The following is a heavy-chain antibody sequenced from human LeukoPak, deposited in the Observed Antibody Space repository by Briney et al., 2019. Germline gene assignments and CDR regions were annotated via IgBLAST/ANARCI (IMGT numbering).Heavy chain of an antibody. D-gene: IGHD1-14*01. Sequence: SETLSHTCSVSGGSVSSYYWSWIRQSPGKGLEWIGYIHNSGRTNYNPSLKSRVTGFVDTSKNQVSLRLSSVTAADTAVYYCARHGTISSESYFDYWGQGGLLSVSS. CDR2: IHNSGRT. CDR3: ARHGTISSESYFDY. CDR1: GGSVSSYY. V-gene: IGHV4-59*08. J-gene: IGHJ4*02.